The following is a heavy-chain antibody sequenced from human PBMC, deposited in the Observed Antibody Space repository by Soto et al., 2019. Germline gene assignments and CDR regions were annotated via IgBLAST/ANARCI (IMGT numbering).Heavy chain of an antibody. CDR3: ARAPVVDTAMFFDD. Sequence: PSQTLSLTCAISGDSVSSNSAAYNWIRQSPSRGLEWLGRTYYRSKWYNDYAVSVKSRITINPDTSKNQFSLQLNSVTPEDTAVYYCARAPVVDTAMFFDDWGKGTLVTVSS. D-gene: IGHD5-18*01. CDR2: TYYRSKWYN. CDR1: GDSVSSNSAA. J-gene: IGHJ4*02. V-gene: IGHV6-1*01.